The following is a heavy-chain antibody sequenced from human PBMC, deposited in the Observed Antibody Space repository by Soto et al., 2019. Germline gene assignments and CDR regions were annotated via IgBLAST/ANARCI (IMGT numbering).Heavy chain of an antibody. CDR1: GDSITTYKW. J-gene: IGHJ6*02. CDR3: ATCQLGEYYYAMDM. CDR2: IYDSGNT. V-gene: IGHV4-4*02. Sequence: QVQLQQSGPGLVKPLGTLSLTCGVSGDSITTYKWWTCVRQPPSRGLEWIGEIYDSGNTRYNPSLKSRVTISKDTSKNQLSLKLNSVTVADTAVYYCATCQLGEYYYAMDMWGQGTTVTVSS. D-gene: IGHD7-27*01.